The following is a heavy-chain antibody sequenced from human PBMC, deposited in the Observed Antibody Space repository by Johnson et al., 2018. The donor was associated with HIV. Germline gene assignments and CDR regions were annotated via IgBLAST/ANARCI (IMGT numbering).Heavy chain of an antibody. CDR1: GFTFDDYA. J-gene: IGHJ3*02. Sequence: QLVESGGGLVQPGRSLKLSCAASGFTFDDYAMHWVRQAPGKGLEWVSLISWDGGSTYYVDSVKGRFTISRDNAKNSLYLQMNSLRAEDTAVYYCARGSFCSSTSCYSWRSGSYSVAFDIWGQGTMVTVSS. CDR2: ISWDGGST. CDR3: ARGSFCSSTSCYSWRSGSYSVAFDI. D-gene: IGHD2-2*01. V-gene: IGHV3-43D*03.